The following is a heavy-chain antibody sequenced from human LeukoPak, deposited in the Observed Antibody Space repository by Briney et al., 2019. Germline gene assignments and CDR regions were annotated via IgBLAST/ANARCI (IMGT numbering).Heavy chain of an antibody. D-gene: IGHD3-10*01. CDR2: ISSSGTVI. Sequence: GGSLRLSCAASEFTFSDYQMNWIRQAPGKGLEWVSYISSSGTVIYYADSVKGRFTISRDNSNNTLYLQMNGLRAEDTAVYYCAKTLRPMVRGVITDSWGQGTLVTVSS. J-gene: IGHJ4*02. V-gene: IGHV3-11*04. CDR1: EFTFSDYQ. CDR3: AKTLRPMVRGVITDS.